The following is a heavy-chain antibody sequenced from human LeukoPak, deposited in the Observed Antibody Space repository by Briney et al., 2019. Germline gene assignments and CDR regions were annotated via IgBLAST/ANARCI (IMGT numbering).Heavy chain of an antibody. CDR3: ARDALGELSSFDY. CDR2: ISSSSSYI. Sequence: PGGSLRLSCAASGFTFSSYSMNWVRQAPGKGLEWVSSISSSSSYIYYADSVKGRFTISRDNAKNSLYLRMSSLRAEDTAVYYCARDALGELSSFDYWGQGTLVTVSS. CDR1: GFTFSSYS. J-gene: IGHJ4*02. V-gene: IGHV3-21*01. D-gene: IGHD3-16*02.